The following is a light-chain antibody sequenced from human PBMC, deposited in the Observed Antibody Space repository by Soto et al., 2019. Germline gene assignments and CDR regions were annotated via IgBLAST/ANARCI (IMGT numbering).Light chain of an antibody. CDR1: QSVSSK. J-gene: IGKJ5*01. CDR2: GAS. Sequence: ETVMTQSPATLSVSPGERATLSCRASQSVSSKLAWYQQKPGQAPRLLIYGASTRATGIPVRFSGSGSGTEFTLTISSLQSEDFAVYYCQQYTNWPLTFGQGTRLE. V-gene: IGKV3-15*01. CDR3: QQYTNWPLT.